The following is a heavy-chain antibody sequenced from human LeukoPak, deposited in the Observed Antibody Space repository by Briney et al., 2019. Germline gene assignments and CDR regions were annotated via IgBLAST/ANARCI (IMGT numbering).Heavy chain of an antibody. V-gene: IGHV3-9*01. J-gene: IGHJ4*02. CDR1: GFTFDDYA. CDR2: ISWNSGSI. Sequence: GGSLRLSCAASGFTFDDYAMHWVRQAPGKGLEWVSGISWNSGSIGYADSVKGRFTISRDNAKNSLYLQVNSLRAEDTALYYCAKAKNDDSSGYYDVWGQGTLVTVSS. CDR3: AKAKNDDSSGYYDV. D-gene: IGHD3-22*01.